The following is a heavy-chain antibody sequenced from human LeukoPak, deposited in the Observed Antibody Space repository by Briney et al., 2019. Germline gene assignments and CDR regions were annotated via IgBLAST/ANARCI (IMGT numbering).Heavy chain of an antibody. D-gene: IGHD3-22*01. J-gene: IGHJ4*02. V-gene: IGHV3-30*02. CDR3: AKEDSSGYYPSFDY. Sequence: GGSLRLSCAASGFTFSSYGMHWVRQAPGKGLEWVAFIRYDGSNKYYADSVKGRFTISRDNSKNTLYLQMNSLRAEDTAVYYCAKEDSSGYYPSFDYWGQGTLVTVSS. CDR1: GFTFSSYG. CDR2: IRYDGSNK.